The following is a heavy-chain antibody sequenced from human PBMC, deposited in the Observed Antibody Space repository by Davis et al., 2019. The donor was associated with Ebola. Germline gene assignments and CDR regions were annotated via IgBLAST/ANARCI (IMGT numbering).Heavy chain of an antibody. D-gene: IGHD2-2*01. J-gene: IGHJ4*02. Sequence: GESLKISCAASGFTFSTYSMHWVRQVPGKGLEWLAVISSDATNKYYADSVRGRFTISRDTSENTLYLQMNSLTVEDTAIYFCAKYRAPGASRLFDYWGQGTLVTVSS. CDR1: GFTFSTYS. CDR3: AKYRAPGASRLFDY. CDR2: ISSDATNK. V-gene: IGHV3-30-3*02.